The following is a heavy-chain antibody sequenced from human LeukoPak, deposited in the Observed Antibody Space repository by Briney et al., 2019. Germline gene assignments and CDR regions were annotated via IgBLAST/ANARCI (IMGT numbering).Heavy chain of an antibody. D-gene: IGHD6-13*01. CDR1: GFTFSSYW. Sequence: GGSLRLSCAASGFTFSSYWMSWVRQAPGKGLEWVANIKQNGSEKYYVDSVKGRFTIPRDNAKNSLYLQMNSLRAEDTAVYYCAREAYSSSWVRYYYYGMDVWGQGTTVTVSS. CDR3: AREAYSSSWVRYYYYGMDV. V-gene: IGHV3-7*01. CDR2: IKQNGSEK. J-gene: IGHJ6*02.